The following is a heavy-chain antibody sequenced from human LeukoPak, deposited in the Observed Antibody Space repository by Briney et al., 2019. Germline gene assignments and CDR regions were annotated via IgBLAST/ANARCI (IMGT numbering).Heavy chain of an antibody. CDR3: ARDEGSYPYASFSYCYFDL. CDR1: EFTFSSYW. D-gene: IGHD5-18*01. V-gene: IGHV3-74*01. CDR2: INSDGSST. Sequence: PGGSLRLSCAASEFTFSSYWMHWVRQAPGKGLVWVSRINSDGSSTSYADSVKGRFTISRDNAKNTLYLQLNSLTAEDTAVYYCARDEGSYPYASFSYCYFDLWGRGTLVTVSS. J-gene: IGHJ2*01.